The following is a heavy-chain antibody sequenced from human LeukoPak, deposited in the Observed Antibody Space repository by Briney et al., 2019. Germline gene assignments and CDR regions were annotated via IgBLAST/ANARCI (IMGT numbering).Heavy chain of an antibody. CDR3: ARDRAD. Sequence: SGGSLRLSCAASGFTFSDYEMNWVRQAPGKGLEWVSYISSSGRGIYYADSVKGRFTISRDNAKNSLYLQMNSLRAEDTAVYYCARDRADWGQGTLVTVSS. J-gene: IGHJ4*02. D-gene: IGHD3-10*01. V-gene: IGHV3-48*03. CDR1: GFTFSDYE. CDR2: ISSSGRGI.